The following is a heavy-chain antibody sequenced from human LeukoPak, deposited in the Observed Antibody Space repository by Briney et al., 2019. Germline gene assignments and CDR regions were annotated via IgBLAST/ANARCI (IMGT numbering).Heavy chain of an antibody. D-gene: IGHD3-22*01. CDR3: ARDGPYYYDSSGYSFDY. J-gene: IGHJ4*02. CDR2: ISSSSSTI. CDR1: GFTFSSYS. V-gene: IGHV3-48*01. Sequence: GGSLRLSCAASGFTFSSYSMNWVRQAPGKGLEWVSYISSSSSTIYYADSVKGRFTISRDNAKNSLYLQMNSLRAEDTAVYYCARDGPYYYDSSGYSFDYWGQGTLVTVSS.